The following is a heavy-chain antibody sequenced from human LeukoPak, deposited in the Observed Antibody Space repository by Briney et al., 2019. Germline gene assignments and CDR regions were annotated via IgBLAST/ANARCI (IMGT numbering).Heavy chain of an antibody. CDR3: ANEQVVAAGFDY. D-gene: IGHD2-15*01. Sequence: PGGSLRLSCAASGFTFSSYGMHWVRQAPGKGLEWVAFIRYDGSNKYYADSVKGRFTISRDNSKNTLYLQMNSLRAKDTAVYYCANEQVVAAGFDYWGQGTLVTVSS. CDR2: IRYDGSNK. J-gene: IGHJ4*02. V-gene: IGHV3-30*02. CDR1: GFTFSSYG.